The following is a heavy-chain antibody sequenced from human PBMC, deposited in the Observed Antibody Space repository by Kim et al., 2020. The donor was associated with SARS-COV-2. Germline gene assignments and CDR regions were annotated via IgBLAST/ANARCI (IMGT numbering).Heavy chain of an antibody. Sequence: SETLSLTCTVSGYSISSGYYWGWIRQPPGKGLEWIGSIYHSGSTYYNPSLKSRVTISVDTSKNQFSLKLSSVTAADTAVYYCARDWRYDHAFDIWGQGT. J-gene: IGHJ3*02. CDR1: GYSISSGYY. D-gene: IGHD3-16*01. V-gene: IGHV4-38-2*02. CDR3: ARDWRYDHAFDI. CDR2: IYHSGST.